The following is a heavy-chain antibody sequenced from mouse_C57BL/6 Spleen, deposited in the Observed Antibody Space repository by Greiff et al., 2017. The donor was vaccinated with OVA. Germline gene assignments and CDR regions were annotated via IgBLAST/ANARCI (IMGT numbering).Heavy chain of an antibody. V-gene: IGHV1-39*01. CDR3: ARTYYYGSSPYYYAMDY. J-gene: IGHJ4*01. CDR1: GYSFTDYN. D-gene: IGHD1-1*01. CDR2: INPNYGTT. Sequence: EVQGVESGPELVKPGASVKISCKASGYSFTDYNMNWVKQSNGKSLEWIGVINPNYGTTSYNQKFKGKATLTVDQSSSTAYMQLNSLTSEDSAVYYCARTYYYGSSPYYYAMDYWGQGTSVTVSS.